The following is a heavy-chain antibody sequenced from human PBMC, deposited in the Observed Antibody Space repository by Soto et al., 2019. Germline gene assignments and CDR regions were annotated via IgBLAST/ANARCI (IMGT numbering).Heavy chain of an antibody. V-gene: IGHV4-30-4*01. CDR3: AREGEIAAAGTGYFDY. D-gene: IGHD6-13*01. CDR2: IYYSGST. Sequence: NPSETLSLTCTVSGGSISSGDYYWSWIRQPPGKGLEWIGYIYYSGSTYYNPSLKSRVTISVDTSKNQFSLKLSSVTAADTAVYYCAREGEIAAAGTGYFDYWGQGTLVTVSS. J-gene: IGHJ4*02. CDR1: GGSISSGDYY.